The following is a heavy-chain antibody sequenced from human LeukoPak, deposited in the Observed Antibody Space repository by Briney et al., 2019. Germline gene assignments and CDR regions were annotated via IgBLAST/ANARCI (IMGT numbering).Heavy chain of an antibody. V-gene: IGHV4-59*08. Sequence: SETLSLTCSVSGGSISSYFWSWIRQPPGEGPEWIGYIYYSGSTNYNPSLKSRVTISVDTSKNQLSLKLSSVTAADTAVYYCARHRDGYRQCPFDIWGQGTMVTVSS. CDR1: GGSISSYF. D-gene: IGHD5-24*01. CDR2: IYYSGST. J-gene: IGHJ3*02. CDR3: ARHRDGYRQCPFDI.